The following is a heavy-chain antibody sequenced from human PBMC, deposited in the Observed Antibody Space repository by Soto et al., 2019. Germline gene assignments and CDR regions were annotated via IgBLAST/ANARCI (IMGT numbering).Heavy chain of an antibody. D-gene: IGHD3-22*01. CDR2: IHRSGSI. CDR1: GGSFSVDY. J-gene: IGHJ5*02. CDR3: ARRDDSSAYCFDP. V-gene: IGHV4-34*01. Sequence: KASETLSLTCAVYGGSFSVDYWSWVRQPPGKGLEWIGEIHRSGSINYNPSLKSRVTMSVDTSKNQFSLSLYSVTAADTAVYYCARRDDSSAYCFDPWGQGTLVTVSS.